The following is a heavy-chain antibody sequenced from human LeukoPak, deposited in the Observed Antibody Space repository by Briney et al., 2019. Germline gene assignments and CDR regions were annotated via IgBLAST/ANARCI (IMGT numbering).Heavy chain of an antibody. Sequence: GGSLRLSCAASGFTFSVYWMHWVRQAPGKGLEWVAKIKQYGSEKYYVDSVKGRFTISRDNAKNSLSLQMNSLRAEDTAVYYCARDLFNYYFDYWGQGTLVTVSS. CDR1: GFTFSVYW. V-gene: IGHV3-7*01. J-gene: IGHJ4*02. CDR2: IKQYGSEK. D-gene: IGHD5-24*01. CDR3: ARDLFNYYFDY.